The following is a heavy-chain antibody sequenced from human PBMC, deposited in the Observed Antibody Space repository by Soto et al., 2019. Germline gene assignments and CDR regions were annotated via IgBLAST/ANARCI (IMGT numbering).Heavy chain of an antibody. Sequence: ASVKVSCKASGGAFNNYAIYWVRQAPGRGLEWIGVINPHGGSTVYAQKFQGRVAMTRDTSASTVYMELSSLRSEDTAVYYCARSSGGNFGIIIEGTNWFAPWGQGTLVTVSS. D-gene: IGHD1-26*01. CDR2: INPHGGST. J-gene: IGHJ5*02. V-gene: IGHV1-46*02. CDR3: ARSSGGNFGIIIEGTNWFAP. CDR1: GGAFNNYA.